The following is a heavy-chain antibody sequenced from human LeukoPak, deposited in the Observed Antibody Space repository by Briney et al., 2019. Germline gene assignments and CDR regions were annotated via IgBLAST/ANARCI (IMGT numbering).Heavy chain of an antibody. V-gene: IGHV3-21*01. CDR1: GFTFSSYS. D-gene: IGHD4-17*01. J-gene: IGHJ4*02. CDR2: ISSSSSYI. Sequence: GGSLRLSCAASGFTFSSYSMNWVRQAPGKGLEWVSSISSSSSYIYYADSVMGRFTISRDNAKNSLYLQMNSLRAEDTAVYYCARVRADDYGDYGPGDYWGQGTLVTVSS. CDR3: ARVRADDYGDYGPGDY.